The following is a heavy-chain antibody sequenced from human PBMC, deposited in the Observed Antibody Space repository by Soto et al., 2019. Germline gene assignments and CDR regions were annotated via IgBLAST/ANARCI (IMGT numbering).Heavy chain of an antibody. CDR1: GFTFSSYG. D-gene: IGHD1-26*01. CDR2: ISGSGGST. Sequence: PGGSLRRSCAASGFTFSSYGMSWVRQAPGKGLEWVSAISGSGGSTYYADSVKGRFTISRDNSKNTLYLQMNSLRAEDTAVYYCAKAPFVGATSPLDYWGQGTLVTVSS. V-gene: IGHV3-23*01. J-gene: IGHJ4*02. CDR3: AKAPFVGATSPLDY.